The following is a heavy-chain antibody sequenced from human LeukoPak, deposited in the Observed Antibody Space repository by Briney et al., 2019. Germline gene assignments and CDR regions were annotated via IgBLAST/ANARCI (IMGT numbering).Heavy chain of an antibody. V-gene: IGHV1-18*01. J-gene: IGHJ3*02. D-gene: IGHD2-8*01. Sequence: ASVKVSCKASHYSFISYGISWVRQVPGQGLEWMGLVGTDDGRTYYTKKLQGRVTMTTDTSTNTAYMDLRSLTSDDTAVYYCARDYYCTRGECLDVFDIWGQGTMVTVSS. CDR3: ARDYYCTRGECLDVFDI. CDR1: HYSFISYG. CDR2: VGTDDGRT.